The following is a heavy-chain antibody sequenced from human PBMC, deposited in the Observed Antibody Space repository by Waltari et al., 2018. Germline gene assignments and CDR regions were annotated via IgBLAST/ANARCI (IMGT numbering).Heavy chain of an antibody. V-gene: IGHV1-18*01. CDR3: ARGQSINVVVTAILAWFDP. CDR2: ISAYKGNT. CDR1: GYTFTSYG. Sequence: QVQLVQSGAEVKKPGASVKVSCKASGYTFTSYGISWVRQAPGQGLEWMGWISAYKGNTNYAQKLQGRVTMTTDTSTSTAYMELRSLRSDDTAVYYCARGQSINVVVTAILAWFDPWGQGTLVTVSS. D-gene: IGHD2-21*02. J-gene: IGHJ5*02.